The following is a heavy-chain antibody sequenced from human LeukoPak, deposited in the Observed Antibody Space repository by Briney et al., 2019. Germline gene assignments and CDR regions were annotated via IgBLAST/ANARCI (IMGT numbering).Heavy chain of an antibody. Sequence: GGSLRLSCAASGFTFRSYTMHWVRQAPGKGLECMAVISYDGSNKYYADSVTDRFTVSRDNSKNTLYLQMNSLRAEDTAVYYCARRGAVAGTLDYWGQGTLVTVSS. CDR2: ISYDGSNK. J-gene: IGHJ4*02. CDR1: GFTFRSYT. D-gene: IGHD6-19*01. CDR3: ARRGAVAGTLDY. V-gene: IGHV3-30*04.